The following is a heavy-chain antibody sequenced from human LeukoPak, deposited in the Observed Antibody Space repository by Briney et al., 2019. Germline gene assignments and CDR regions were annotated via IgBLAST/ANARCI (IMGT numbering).Heavy chain of an antibody. J-gene: IGHJ4*02. CDR1: GLTFSTSG. CDR3: ARGIV. V-gene: IGHV3-53*01. CDR2: IYSGGST. D-gene: IGHD3-22*01. Sequence: PGGSLRLSCTASGLTFSTSGFNWVRQAPGKGLEWVSVIYSGGSTYYADSVKGRFTISRDNSKSTLYLQMNSLRAEDTAVYYCARGIVWGQGTLVTVSS.